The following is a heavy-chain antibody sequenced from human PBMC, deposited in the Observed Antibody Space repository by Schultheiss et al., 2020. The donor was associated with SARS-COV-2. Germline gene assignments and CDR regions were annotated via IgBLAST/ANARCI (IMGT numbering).Heavy chain of an antibody. CDR2: IYRGGST. V-gene: IGHV3-53*01. Sequence: GGSLRLSCAASGFTFSSYAMHWVRQAPGKGLEWVSVIYRGGSTYYADSVKGRFTISRHNSKNTLYLQMNSLRAEDTAVYYCASPRFGYWGQGTLVTVSS. J-gene: IGHJ4*02. D-gene: IGHD3-10*01. CDR1: GFTFSSYA. CDR3: ASPRFGY.